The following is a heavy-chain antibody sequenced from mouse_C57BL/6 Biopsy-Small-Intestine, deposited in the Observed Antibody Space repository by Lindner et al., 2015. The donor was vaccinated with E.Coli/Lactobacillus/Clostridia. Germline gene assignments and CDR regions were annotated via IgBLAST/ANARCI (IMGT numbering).Heavy chain of an antibody. Sequence: VQLQESGPELVKPGASVKMSCKASGYTFTDYNMHWVKQSHGKSLEWIGHINPNNGGTNYNQKFKGKATLTVNKSSSTAYMELRSLTSEDSAVYYCARGDYVNYDWYFDVWGTGTTVTVSS. CDR2: INPNNGGT. CDR3: ARGDYVNYDWYFDV. D-gene: IGHD2-1*01. J-gene: IGHJ1*03. V-gene: IGHV1-22*01. CDR1: GYTFTDYN.